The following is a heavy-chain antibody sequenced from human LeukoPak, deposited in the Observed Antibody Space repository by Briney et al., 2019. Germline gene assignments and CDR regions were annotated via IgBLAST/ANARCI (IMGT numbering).Heavy chain of an antibody. J-gene: IGHJ6*02. Sequence: ASVKVSCKASGYTFTGYYMHWVRQAPGQGLEWMGWINPNSGGTNYAQKFQGWVTMTRDTSISTAYMGLSRLRSDDTAVYYCASHVYSSSWYSDYYYGMDVWGQGTMVTVSS. D-gene: IGHD6-13*01. CDR3: ASHVYSSSWYSDYYYGMDV. V-gene: IGHV1-2*04. CDR2: INPNSGGT. CDR1: GYTFTGYY.